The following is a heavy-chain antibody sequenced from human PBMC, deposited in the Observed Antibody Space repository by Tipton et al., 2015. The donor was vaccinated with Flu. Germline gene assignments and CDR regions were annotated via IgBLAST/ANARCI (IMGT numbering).Heavy chain of an antibody. V-gene: IGHV4-39*07. D-gene: IGHD2/OR15-2a*01. J-gene: IGHJ3*02. CDR3: ARLSLSFNAFDI. Sequence: TLSLTCTVSGGSIGVTTYYWGWIRQPPGKGLEYIGSVYYTGGTYFNPSLKSRVTVSIDTSKKQFSLKLNSVTAVDTAVYYCARLSLSFNAFDIWGQGTTVIVSS. CDR2: VYYTGGT. CDR1: GGSIGVTTYY.